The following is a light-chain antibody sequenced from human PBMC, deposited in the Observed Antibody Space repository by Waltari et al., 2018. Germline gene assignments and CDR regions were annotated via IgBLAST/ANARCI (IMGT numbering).Light chain of an antibody. Sequence: YQKHPGKGPRFMIVEGSSVPSGVSKRFSGSKSGNTASLAISGLQAEDEADYDCSSYVSSDTLELLGGGTSLTVL. CDR2: EGS. J-gene: IGLJ2*01. V-gene: IGLV2-14*01. CDR3: SSYVSSDTLEL.